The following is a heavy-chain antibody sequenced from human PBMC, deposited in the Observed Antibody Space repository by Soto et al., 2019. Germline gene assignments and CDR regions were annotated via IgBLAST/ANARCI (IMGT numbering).Heavy chain of an antibody. J-gene: IGHJ5*02. V-gene: IGHV3-13*04. CDR2: IGTAGDT. Sequence: EVQLVESGGGLVQPGGSLRLSCAASGFTFSSYDMHWVRQATGKGLEWVSAIGTAGDTYYPGSVKGRFTISRENAQNSLYLQMNSLRAGDTAVYYCARGISAAGNPSWFDPWGQGTLVTVSS. D-gene: IGHD6-13*01. CDR1: GFTFSSYD. CDR3: ARGISAAGNPSWFDP.